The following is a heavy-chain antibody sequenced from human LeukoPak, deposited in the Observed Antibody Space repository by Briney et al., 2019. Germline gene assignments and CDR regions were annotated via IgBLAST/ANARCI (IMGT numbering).Heavy chain of an antibody. Sequence: GGSLRLSCVASVITFSNYSVSWVRQAPEKGLDWVSVISGSAHKIRYADSVKGRLTISRDNSENIVYLQMNNLRAEDTAVYYCAGRVTGYSSGYVYWGQGTLVTVSS. J-gene: IGHJ4*02. CDR2: ISGSAHKI. D-gene: IGHD5-18*01. CDR3: AGRVTGYSSGYVY. V-gene: IGHV3-23*01. CDR1: VITFSNYS.